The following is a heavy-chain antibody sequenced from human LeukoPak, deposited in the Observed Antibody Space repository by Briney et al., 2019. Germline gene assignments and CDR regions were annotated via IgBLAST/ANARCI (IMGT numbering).Heavy chain of an antibody. D-gene: IGHD4-11*01. J-gene: IGHJ4*02. CDR3: ARGGLQYPPDY. CDR2: ISSSSSYI. CDR1: GFTFSSYS. V-gene: IGHV3-21*01. Sequence: GGSLRLSCAASGFTFSSYSMNWVRQAPGKGLEWVSSISSSSSYIYYADSVKGRFTISRDNAKNSLYLQMSSLRAEDTAVYYCARGGLQYPPDYWGQGTLVTVSS.